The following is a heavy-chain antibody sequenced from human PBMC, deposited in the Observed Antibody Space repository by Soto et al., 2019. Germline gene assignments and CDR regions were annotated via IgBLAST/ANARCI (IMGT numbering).Heavy chain of an antibody. J-gene: IGHJ4*02. V-gene: IGHV4-34*01. CDR2: INHSGSS. CDR3: TRGLFSGSSYSGSWYYFDS. CDR1: GGSFSGYI. D-gene: IGHD1-26*01. Sequence: SETLSLTCAVSGGSFSGYIWTWIRQTPGKGLQWIGQINHSGSSIYNPSLKNRVTISTMSNNKFSLELSSVTAADTVVYYCTRGLFSGSSYSGSWYYFDSWGQGTMVT.